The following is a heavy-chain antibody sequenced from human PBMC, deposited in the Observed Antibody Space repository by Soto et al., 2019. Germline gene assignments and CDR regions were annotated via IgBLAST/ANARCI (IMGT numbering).Heavy chain of an antibody. CDR2: IYYSGST. CDR3: ARDYYDSSGYYDFSLD. Sequence: SETLSLTCTVSGGSISSGDYYWSWIRQPPGKGLEWIGYIYYSGSTYYNPSLKSRVTISVDTSKNQFSLKLSSVTAADTAVYYCARDYYDSSGYYDFSLDWGQGTLVTVSS. V-gene: IGHV4-30-4*01. CDR1: GGSISSGDYY. D-gene: IGHD3-22*01. J-gene: IGHJ4*02.